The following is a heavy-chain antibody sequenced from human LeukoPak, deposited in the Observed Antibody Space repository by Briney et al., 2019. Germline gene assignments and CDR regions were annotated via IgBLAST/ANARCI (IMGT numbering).Heavy chain of an antibody. CDR2: IYYSGST. CDR3: ARAKDHYDSSGYAFDI. Sequence: SETLSLTCTVSGGSISSGGYYWSWIRQHPGKGLEWIGYIYYSGSTYYNPSLESRVTISVDTSKNQVFLKVSSVTAADTAVYYCARAKDHYDSSGYAFDIWGQGTMVTVSS. CDR1: GGSISSGGYY. J-gene: IGHJ3*02. V-gene: IGHV4-31*03. D-gene: IGHD3-22*01.